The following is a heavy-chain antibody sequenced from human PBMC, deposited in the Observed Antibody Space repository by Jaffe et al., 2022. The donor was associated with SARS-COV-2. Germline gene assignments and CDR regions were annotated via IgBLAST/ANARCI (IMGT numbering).Heavy chain of an antibody. CDR3: ARGRDYFGSGSHDAFDI. J-gene: IGHJ3*02. CDR1: GSTFSTFA. V-gene: IGHV3-48*04. D-gene: IGHD3-10*01. CDR2: ISTSGSII. Sequence: EVQLVESGGGLAQPGGSLRLSCVASGSTFSTFAINWVRQAPGKGLEWISYISTSGSIIYYADSVKGRFTISRDNAKSSLYLQMNSLRVDDTAVYFCARGRDYFGSGSHDAFDIWGQGTMVTVSS.